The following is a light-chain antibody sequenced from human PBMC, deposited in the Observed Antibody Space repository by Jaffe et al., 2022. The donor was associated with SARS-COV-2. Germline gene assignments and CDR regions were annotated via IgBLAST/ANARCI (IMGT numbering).Light chain of an antibody. Sequence: DIQMTQSPTSVSASVGDRVTITCRASQDISRSLGWYQQEPGKAPKLLIYAASSLQSGVPPRFSGSGSGTDFTLTISSLQPEDFATYYCQQANSFPYTFGQGTKLDIK. J-gene: IGKJ2*01. CDR1: QDISRS. CDR2: AAS. V-gene: IGKV1-12*01. CDR3: QQANSFPYT.